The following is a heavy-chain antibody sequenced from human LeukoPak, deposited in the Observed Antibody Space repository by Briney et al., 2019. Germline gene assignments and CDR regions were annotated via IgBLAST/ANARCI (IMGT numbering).Heavy chain of an antibody. D-gene: IGHD3-22*01. CDR3: AKGTRTGYYYDSSGYYDYFDY. J-gene: IGHJ4*02. CDR2: ISSSSSYI. Sequence: GGSLRLSCAASGFTFSSYSMNWVRQAPGKGLEWVSSISSSSSYIYYADSVKGRFTISRDNAKNSLYLQMNSLRAEDTAVYYCAKGTRTGYYYDSSGYYDYFDYWGQGTLVTVSS. CDR1: GFTFSSYS. V-gene: IGHV3-21*04.